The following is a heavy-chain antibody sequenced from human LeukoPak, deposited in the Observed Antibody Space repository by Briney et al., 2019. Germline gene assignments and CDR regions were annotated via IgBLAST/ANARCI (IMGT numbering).Heavy chain of an antibody. J-gene: IGHJ4*02. CDR3: ATGKYSSGWEPDY. CDR2: ISSNGGST. D-gene: IGHD6-19*01. V-gene: IGHV3-64*01. Sequence: PGGSLRLSCAASGFTFSSYAMHWVRQAPGKGLEYVSAISSNGGSTFYANSVKGRFTISRDNSKNTLYLQMGSLRAEDMAVYYCATGKYSSGWEPDYWGQGTLVTVSS. CDR1: GFTFSSYA.